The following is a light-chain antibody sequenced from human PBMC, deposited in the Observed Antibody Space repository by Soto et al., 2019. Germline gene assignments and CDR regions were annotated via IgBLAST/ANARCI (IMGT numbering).Light chain of an antibody. CDR1: SSDVGGYNY. J-gene: IGLJ2*01. CDR2: DVN. V-gene: IGLV2-14*03. Sequence: QSVLTHPASMSGSPGQSIPISCPGTSSDVGGYNYVSWYRQHPGKAPKLMIYDVNNRPSGVSNRFSGSKSGNTASLTISGLQAEDEADYYCSSHASSSTLVVFGGGTKLTVL. CDR3: SSHASSSTLVV.